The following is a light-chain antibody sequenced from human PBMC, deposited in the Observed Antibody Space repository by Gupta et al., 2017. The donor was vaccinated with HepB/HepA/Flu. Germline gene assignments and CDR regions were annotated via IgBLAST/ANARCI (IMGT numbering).Light chain of an antibody. Sequence: QSVLTQPPSASGTPGQRVTISCSGSSSNIGTNTINWYQQVPGTAPKLLIYFNDQRPSGVPDRFSGSKSGTSAYVAISGLQSEDEADYYGAAWDDSLNGLVFGGGTKLTV. J-gene: IGLJ3*02. CDR3: AAWDDSLNGLV. CDR1: SSNIGTNT. V-gene: IGLV1-44*01. CDR2: FND.